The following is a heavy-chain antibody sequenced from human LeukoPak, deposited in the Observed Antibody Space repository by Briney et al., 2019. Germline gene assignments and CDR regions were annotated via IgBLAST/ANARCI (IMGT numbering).Heavy chain of an antibody. CDR3: ARDFVDTAMAD. CDR2: ISSTSSYT. CDR1: GFTFSDYY. D-gene: IGHD5-18*01. V-gene: IGHV3-11*05. J-gene: IGHJ4*02. Sequence: AGGSLRLSWAASGFTFSDYYMSWISQAPGKGLEWVSYISSTSSYTNYADSVKGRFTISRDNAKNSLYLQMNSLRAEDTAVYYCARDFVDTAMADWGQGTLVTVSS.